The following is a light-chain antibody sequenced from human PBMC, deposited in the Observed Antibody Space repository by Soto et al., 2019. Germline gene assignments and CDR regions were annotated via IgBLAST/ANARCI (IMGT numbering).Light chain of an antibody. V-gene: IGKV1-39*01. J-gene: IGKJ1*01. CDR3: QQSYSDPWT. CDR2: DAS. CDR1: QSISTY. Sequence: DIQMTQSPSSLAASVGARVTITCRASQSISTYLNWYQQKPGKAPKVLIFDASRLQSGVASRFSGSGSGRDFTLNISSLPTEESATDDCQQSYSDPWTFGQGNKVQVK.